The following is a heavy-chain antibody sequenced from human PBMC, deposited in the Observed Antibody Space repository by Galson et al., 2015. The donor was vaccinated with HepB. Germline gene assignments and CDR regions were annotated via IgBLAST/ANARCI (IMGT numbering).Heavy chain of an antibody. Sequence: QSGAEVKKPGESLRISCKGSGYSFTSYWISWVRQMPGKGLEWMGRIDPSDSYTNYSPSFQGHVTISADKSISTAYLQWSSLKASDTAMYYCARQWDIVATGPSAFDNWGQGTMVPVSS. CDR2: IDPSDSYT. D-gene: IGHD5-12*01. CDR3: ARQWDIVATGPSAFDN. V-gene: IGHV5-10-1*01. J-gene: IGHJ3*02. CDR1: GYSFTSYW.